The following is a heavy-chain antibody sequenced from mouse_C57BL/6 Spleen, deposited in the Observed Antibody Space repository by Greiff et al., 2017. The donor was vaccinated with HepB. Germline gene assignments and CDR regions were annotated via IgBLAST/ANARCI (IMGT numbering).Heavy chain of an antibody. CDR3: ARGRDYGSRYFDY. V-gene: IGHV3-6*01. CDR1: GYSITSGYY. D-gene: IGHD1-1*01. CDR2: ISYDGSN. J-gene: IGHJ2*01. Sequence: EVQLVESGPGLVKPSQSLSLTCSVTGYSITSGYYWNWIRQFPGNKLEWMGYISYDGSNNYNPSLKNRISITRDTTKNQFFLKLNSVTTEDTATYYCARGRDYGSRYFDYWGQGTTLTVSS.